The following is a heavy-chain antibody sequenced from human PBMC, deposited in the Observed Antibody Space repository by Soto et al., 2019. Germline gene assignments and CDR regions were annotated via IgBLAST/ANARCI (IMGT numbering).Heavy chain of an antibody. Sequence: QVTLKESGPALVKPTETLTLTCTVSGFSLNSTRMGASWIRQPPGKALEWLAHIFSNAEKSYSTSLKSRLTISNDTSKSQVVTTMTKMDPVDTDTYYCARISGNSAYYYYYGIDVWGRGTTVTVSS. J-gene: IGHJ6*02. CDR3: ARISGNSAYYYYYGIDV. CDR1: GFSLNSTRMG. CDR2: IFSNAEK. D-gene: IGHD5-18*01. V-gene: IGHV2-26*01.